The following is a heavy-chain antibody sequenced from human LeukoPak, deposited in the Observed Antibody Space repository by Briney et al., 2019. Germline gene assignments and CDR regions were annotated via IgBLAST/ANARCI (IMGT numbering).Heavy chain of an antibody. CDR2: ISSNGGST. Sequence: PGGPLRLSCAASGFTFSSYAMHWVRQAPGKGLEYVSAISSNGGSTYYANSVKGRFTISRDNSKNTLYLQMGSLRAEDTAVYYCARGGHSSSWYSYYYYYMDVWGKGTTVTVSS. V-gene: IGHV3-64*01. J-gene: IGHJ6*03. D-gene: IGHD6-13*01. CDR1: GFTFSSYA. CDR3: ARGGHSSSWYSYYYYYMDV.